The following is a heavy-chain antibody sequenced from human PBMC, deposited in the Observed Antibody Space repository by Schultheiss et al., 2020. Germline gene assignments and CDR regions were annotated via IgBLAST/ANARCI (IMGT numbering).Heavy chain of an antibody. Sequence: GGSLRLSCAASGFTFSSYAMSWVRQAPGKGLEWVSVIYSGGSTYYADSVKGRFTITRDNAKNSLYLQMNSLRAEDTAVYYCARDRGAAADKGRYGMDVWGQGTTVTVSS. D-gene: IGHD6-13*01. CDR1: GFTFSSYA. V-gene: IGHV3-66*01. J-gene: IGHJ6*02. CDR3: ARDRGAAADKGRYGMDV. CDR2: IYSGGST.